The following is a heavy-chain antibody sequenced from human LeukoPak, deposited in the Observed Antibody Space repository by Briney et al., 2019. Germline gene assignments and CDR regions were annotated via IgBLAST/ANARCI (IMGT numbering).Heavy chain of an antibody. CDR1: GFTLSDYY. V-gene: IGHV3-11*01. CDR3: ARRRDFIDY. J-gene: IGHJ4*02. Sequence: GGSLGLSCAASGFTLSDYYMSWIRQAPGKGLEWVSYSSSSGSTIYYADSVKGRFAVSRDNAKNSLYLQMNSLRAEDTAVYYCARRRDFIDYWGQGTLVTVSS. CDR2: SSSSGSTI. D-gene: IGHD3/OR15-3a*01.